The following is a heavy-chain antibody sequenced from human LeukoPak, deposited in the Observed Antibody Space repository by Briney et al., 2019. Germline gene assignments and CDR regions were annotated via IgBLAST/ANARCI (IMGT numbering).Heavy chain of an antibody. CDR3: ATHMPTDLSPFDY. CDR2: VIPRFGTG. J-gene: IGHJ4*02. Sequence: ASVKVSCKASGGIFSSHGIAWVRQTPGQGLEWMGGVIPRFGTGNNAQRFQGRITITADESTSTVYMELSSLRSEDTAMYYCATHMPTDLSPFDYWGQGTLVTVSS. CDR1: GGIFSSHG. D-gene: IGHD3-16*02. V-gene: IGHV1-69*13.